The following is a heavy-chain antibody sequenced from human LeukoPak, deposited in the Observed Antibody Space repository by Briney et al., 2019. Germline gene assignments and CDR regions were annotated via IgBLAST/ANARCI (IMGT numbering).Heavy chain of an antibody. D-gene: IGHD3-22*01. V-gene: IGHV4-59*01. CDR2: IYHTGSA. J-gene: IGHJ4*02. CDR3: ARGRGDSKGTSFDF. Sequence: ASETLSLTCTVSGGSMNNYYWSWIRQSPGKGLEWIGYIYHTGSATCKPSLKSRVTLSLDTSKNQFSLKLSSVTAADTAVYYCARGRGDSKGTSFDFWGQGTLVTVSS. CDR1: GGSMNNYY.